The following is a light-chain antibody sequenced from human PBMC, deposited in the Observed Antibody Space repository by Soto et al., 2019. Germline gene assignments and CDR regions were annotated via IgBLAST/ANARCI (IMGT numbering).Light chain of an antibody. CDR2: GAS. V-gene: IGKV3-15*01. CDR1: QSVSSN. Sequence: EIVMTQSPATLSVSPGERATLSCRASQSVSSNLAWYQQKPGQAPRLLIYGASTRATGIPARFSGSGSGTEFTLTISSLQSEDFAVYSCQQYNNWPSFTFGPGTKVDIK. J-gene: IGKJ3*01. CDR3: QQYNNWPSFT.